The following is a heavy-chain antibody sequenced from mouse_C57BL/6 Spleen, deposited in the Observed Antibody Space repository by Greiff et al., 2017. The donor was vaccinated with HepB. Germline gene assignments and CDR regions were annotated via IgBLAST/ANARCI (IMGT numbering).Heavy chain of an antibody. CDR2: ISSGSSTI. CDR1: GFTFSDYG. J-gene: IGHJ2*01. CDR3: ARYYGSSYAGFFDY. V-gene: IGHV5-17*01. D-gene: IGHD1-1*01. Sequence: DVMLVESGGGLVKPGGSLKLSCAASGFTFSDYGMHWVRQAPEKGLEWVAYISSGSSTIYYADTVKGRFTISRDNAKNTLFLQMTSLRSEDTAMYYCARYYGSSYAGFFDYWGQGTTLTVSS.